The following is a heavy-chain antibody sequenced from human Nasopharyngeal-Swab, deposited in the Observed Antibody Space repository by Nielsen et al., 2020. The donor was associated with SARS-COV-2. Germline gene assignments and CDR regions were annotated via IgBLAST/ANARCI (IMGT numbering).Heavy chain of an antibody. Sequence: SETLSLTCAVYGGSFSGYYWNWIRQPPGKGLEWIGEINHSGSTNYNPSLKSRVTISVDTSKNQFSLQLSSVTAADTAVYYCARLPLDRWGYCSSTSCYEDAFDIWGQGTMVTVSS. CDR1: GGSFSGYY. CDR3: ARLPLDRWGYCSSTSCYEDAFDI. J-gene: IGHJ3*02. D-gene: IGHD2-2*01. CDR2: INHSGST. V-gene: IGHV4-34*01.